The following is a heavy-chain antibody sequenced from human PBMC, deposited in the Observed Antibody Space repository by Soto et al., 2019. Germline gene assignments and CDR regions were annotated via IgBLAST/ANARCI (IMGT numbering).Heavy chain of an antibody. CDR1: GGSISSGGYY. D-gene: IGHD2-2*01. CDR2: IYYSGST. Sequence: SETLSLTCTVSGGSISSGGYYWSWIRQHPGKGLGWIGYIYYSGSTYYNPSLKSRVTISVDTSKNQFSLKLSSVTDADTAVYYCASSGHQLPFDYWGKGTLVTVSS. CDR3: ASSGHQLPFDY. J-gene: IGHJ4*02. V-gene: IGHV4-31*03.